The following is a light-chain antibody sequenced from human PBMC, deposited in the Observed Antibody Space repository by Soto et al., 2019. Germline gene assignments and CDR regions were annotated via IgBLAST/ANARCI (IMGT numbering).Light chain of an antibody. CDR3: QQHDVWPAT. CDR2: EAS. Sequence: VLTQSRAPVSWSPGEKANRSCRSSQSVSSSYLAWYQQNPGQAPRLLIYEASIRATGVPARFSGSRYGPDFTLIIRSLQSEDFAVYYCQQHDVWPATFGQGTKVDIK. V-gene: IGKV3D-7*01. J-gene: IGKJ1*01. CDR1: QSVSSSY.